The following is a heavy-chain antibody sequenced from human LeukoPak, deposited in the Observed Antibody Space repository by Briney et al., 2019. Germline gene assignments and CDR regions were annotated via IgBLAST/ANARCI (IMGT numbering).Heavy chain of an antibody. Sequence: GGSLRLSCAASGFTFSSYSMNWVRQAPGKGLEWVSSISSSSSYIYYADSVKGRFTINRDNAKNSLYLQMNSLRAEDTAVYYCARDNYGDYIIDDWGQGTLVTVSS. CDR3: ARDNYGDYIIDD. J-gene: IGHJ4*02. D-gene: IGHD4-17*01. CDR2: ISSSSSYI. CDR1: GFTFSSYS. V-gene: IGHV3-21*01.